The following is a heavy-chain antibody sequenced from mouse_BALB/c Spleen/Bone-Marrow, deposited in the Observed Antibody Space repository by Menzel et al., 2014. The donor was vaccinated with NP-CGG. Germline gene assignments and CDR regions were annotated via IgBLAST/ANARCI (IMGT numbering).Heavy chain of an antibody. J-gene: IGHJ3*01. CDR3: ARRGSSGHWFAY. CDR1: GYSFTGYN. V-gene: IGHV1-39*01. CDR2: IDPYYGGT. D-gene: IGHD3-1*01. Sequence: EVQLQQSGPELEKPGASVKISCQASGYSFTGYNINWVKQSNGKSLEWLGNIDPYYGGTSYNQKFKAKATLTVDRSSSTAYMQLKSLTSEDSAVYYCARRGSSGHWFAYWGQGTLVTGSA.